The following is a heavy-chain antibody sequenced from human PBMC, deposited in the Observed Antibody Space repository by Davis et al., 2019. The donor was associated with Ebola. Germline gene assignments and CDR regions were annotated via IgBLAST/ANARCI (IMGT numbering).Heavy chain of an antibody. D-gene: IGHD2-2*01. CDR3: ARERLPTRDIVLVPAVLCMDV. V-gene: IGHV3-74*01. J-gene: IGHJ6*03. CDR1: GFTLTGRW. CDR2: LNGDGNQI. Sequence: GESLKISCVGSGFTLTGRWMHWVRQAPGKGLVWVSRLNGDGNQIHYADSVKGRFTISRDNAKDTVYLQMNGLRADDTAVYYCARERLPTRDIVLVPAVLCMDVWGKGTTVTVSS.